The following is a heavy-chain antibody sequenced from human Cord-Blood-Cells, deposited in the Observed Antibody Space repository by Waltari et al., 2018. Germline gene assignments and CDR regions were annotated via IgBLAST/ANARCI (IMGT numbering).Heavy chain of an antibody. CDR3: ARSPVLRYFDWLLYFDY. J-gene: IGHJ4*02. V-gene: IGHV3-30-3*01. CDR2: ISYDGSNK. D-gene: IGHD3-9*01. CDR1: GFTFSRYA. Sequence: QVQLVESGGGVVQPGRSLRLSCAASGFTFSRYAMHWVGQAPGQGLEWVAVISYDGSNKYYADSVKGRFTISRDNSKNTLYLQMNSLRAEDTAVYYCARSPVLRYFDWLLYFDYWGQGTLVTVSS.